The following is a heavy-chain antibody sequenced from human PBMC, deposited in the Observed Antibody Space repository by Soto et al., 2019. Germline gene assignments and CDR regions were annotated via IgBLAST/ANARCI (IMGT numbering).Heavy chain of an antibody. D-gene: IGHD2-21*01. V-gene: IGHV4-30-2*05. Sequence: SETLSLTCAVSGGSISSGGYSWSWIRQPPGKGLEWIGYMYHSGSTYYNPSLKSRVTISVDTSKNQFSLKLSSVTAADTAVYYCARAKVPNKFLIDYWGQGTLVTVSS. CDR3: ARAKVPNKFLIDY. CDR2: MYHSGST. J-gene: IGHJ4*02. CDR1: GGSISSGGYS.